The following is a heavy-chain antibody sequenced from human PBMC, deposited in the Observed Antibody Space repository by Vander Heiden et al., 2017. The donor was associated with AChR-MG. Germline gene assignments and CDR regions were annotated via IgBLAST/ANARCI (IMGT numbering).Heavy chain of an antibody. V-gene: IGHV3-23*01. CDR1: GFTFSSYA. CDR2: LSGSGGST. Sequence: EVQLLESGGGLVQPGGSLRLSCAASGFTFSSYAMRWVRPAPGKGLEWVSALSGSGGSTYYADSVKGRFTISRDNSKNTLYLQMNSLRAEDTAVYYCAKDPRLVAVAGRDWFDPWGQGTLVTVSS. J-gene: IGHJ5*02. CDR3: AKDPRLVAVAGRDWFDP. D-gene: IGHD6-19*01.